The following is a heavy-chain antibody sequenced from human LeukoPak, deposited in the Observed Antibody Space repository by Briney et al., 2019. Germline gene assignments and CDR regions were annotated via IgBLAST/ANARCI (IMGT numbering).Heavy chain of an antibody. CDR1: GFTFSSSW. D-gene: IGHD2-2*01. J-gene: IGHJ4*02. CDR3: ARGNQQLPRSTPDY. Sequence: GGSLRLSCAVSGFTFSSSWMHWVRQARGRGRGWVSHIKTDGSTTAYADSVKGRFTISRDNAKNTLYLQMNSLRAEDTGVYYCARGNQQLPRSTPDYWGQGTLVTVSS. CDR2: IKTDGSTT. V-gene: IGHV3-74*01.